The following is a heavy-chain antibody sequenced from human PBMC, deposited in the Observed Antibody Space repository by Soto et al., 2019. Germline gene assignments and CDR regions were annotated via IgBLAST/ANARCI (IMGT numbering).Heavy chain of an antibody. V-gene: IGHV4-59*01. CDR3: ARDAGGRGNGAFDI. D-gene: IGHD3-16*01. J-gene: IGHJ3*02. Sequence: SETLSLTCTVSGGSINTYYWSWMRQPPGKGLEWIGYIYYSGSTNSNPSLKSRVTISEDTSKNQLSLKLSSVTAADTAVYYCARDAGGRGNGAFDIWGQGTMVTVSS. CDR2: IYYSGST. CDR1: GGSINTYY.